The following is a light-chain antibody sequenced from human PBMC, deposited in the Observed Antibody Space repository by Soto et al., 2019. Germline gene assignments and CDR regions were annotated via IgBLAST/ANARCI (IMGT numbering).Light chain of an antibody. CDR1: QSVSTSS. Sequence: EIVVTQSPGTLSLSLGERATLSCRASQSVSTSSLAWYQQKPGQAPRLLIFGTSDRASGSPDRFSGSGSGTDFSLTISTLEPEDFAVYYCQHYGSTPPDTFGQGTKVEIK. CDR3: QHYGSTPPDT. V-gene: IGKV3-20*01. CDR2: GTS. J-gene: IGKJ2*01.